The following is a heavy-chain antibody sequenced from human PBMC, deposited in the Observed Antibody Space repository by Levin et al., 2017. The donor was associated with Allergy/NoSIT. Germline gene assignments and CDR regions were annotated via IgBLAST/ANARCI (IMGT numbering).Heavy chain of an antibody. CDR3: ARDEESFGDAFDI. CDR2: ISARRTTM. D-gene: IGHD3-16*01. Sequence: GGSLRLSCAASGFSFTTYGMIWVRQAPGKGLEWVSYISARRTTMYYADSVKGRFTISRDDAKNTLYLQKSSLRAEDTAVYYCARDEESFGDAFDIWGQGTRVTVSS. V-gene: IGHV3-48*01. J-gene: IGHJ3*02. CDR1: GFSFTTYG.